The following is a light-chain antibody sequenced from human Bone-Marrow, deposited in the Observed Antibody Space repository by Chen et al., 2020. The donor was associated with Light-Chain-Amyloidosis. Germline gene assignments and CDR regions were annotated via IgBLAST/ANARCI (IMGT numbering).Light chain of an antibody. CDR3: QQRSNWPLT. V-gene: IGKV3-11*01. J-gene: IGKJ4*01. Sequence: EIVLTQYPATLSLSRGERATLSCRASQTVGGYLAWYQQKPGQVPRLLIYDASIRVTGIPARFSGSGSGTDFTLTIGSLEPEDFAVYYCQQRSNWPLTFGGGTKVEIK. CDR2: DAS. CDR1: QTVGGY.